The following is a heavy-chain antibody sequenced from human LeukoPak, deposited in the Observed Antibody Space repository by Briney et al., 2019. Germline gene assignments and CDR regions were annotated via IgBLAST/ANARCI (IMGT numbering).Heavy chain of an antibody. V-gene: IGHV1-2*02. CDR2: INPNSGGT. CDR1: GYTFTGYY. CDR3: ARDRSAIVDPSKFSHYYYMDV. D-gene: IGHD2-15*01. J-gene: IGHJ6*03. Sequence: ASVKVSCKASGYTFTGYYMHWVRQAPGQGLEWMGWINPNSGGTNYAQKFQGRVTMTRDTSISTAYMELSRLRSDDTAVYYCARDRSAIVDPSKFSHYYYMDVWGKGTTVTVSS.